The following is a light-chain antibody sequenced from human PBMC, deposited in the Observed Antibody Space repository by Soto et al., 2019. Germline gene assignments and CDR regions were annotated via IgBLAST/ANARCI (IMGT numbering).Light chain of an antibody. V-gene: IGKV3-11*01. Sequence: EIVLTQSPATLSLSPGERATLSCRASQNINSYLAWYQQKPGQAPRLLIYATSTRATGFPARFSGSGSGTDFTLTISRLEPEDFAVYYCQQYGFSVITFGQGTRLEIK. CDR1: QNINSY. CDR3: QQYGFSVIT. CDR2: ATS. J-gene: IGKJ5*01.